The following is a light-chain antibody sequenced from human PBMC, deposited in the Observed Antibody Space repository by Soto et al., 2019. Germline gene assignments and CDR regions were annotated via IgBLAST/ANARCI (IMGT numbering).Light chain of an antibody. CDR1: QSVSSTY. J-gene: IGKJ3*01. V-gene: IGKV3-20*01. CDR2: GAS. CDR3: QQYDSSFT. Sequence: DIVLTQSPGTLSLSPGERATLSCRASQSVSSTYLAWYQQKPGQAPRLLIYGASSRATGIPDRFSGNGSGTDFTLTISRLEPEDFAVYYCQQYDSSFTFGPGTKVDIK.